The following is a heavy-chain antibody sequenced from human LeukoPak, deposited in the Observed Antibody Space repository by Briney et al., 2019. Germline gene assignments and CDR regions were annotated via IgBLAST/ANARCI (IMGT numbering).Heavy chain of an antibody. Sequence: SESLSPTCAVYGGALRGFSWSWIRQPPGKGLGWVGEINHSGSTNYNPSLKSRVTISVDTSKNQFSLKLSSVTAADTAVYYCARGDSSGWSNYFDYWGQGTLVTVSS. CDR2: INHSGST. J-gene: IGHJ4*02. D-gene: IGHD6-19*01. CDR3: ARGDSSGWSNYFDY. CDR1: GGALRGFS. V-gene: IGHV4-34*01.